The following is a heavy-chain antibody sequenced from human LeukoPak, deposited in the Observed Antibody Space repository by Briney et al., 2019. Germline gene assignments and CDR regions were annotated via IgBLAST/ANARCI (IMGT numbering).Heavy chain of an antibody. Sequence: GGSLRFSCTVSGFTVSRNYMRWVRQAPGKELEWVSVIYSDGNTNYADSVKGRFTISRDNSKNTVYLQMNRVRAEDTAVYHCATEEWDSWGQGTLVTVSS. J-gene: IGHJ4*02. CDR1: GFTVSRNY. CDR2: IYSDGNT. CDR3: ATEEWDS. D-gene: IGHD1-26*01. V-gene: IGHV3-66*01.